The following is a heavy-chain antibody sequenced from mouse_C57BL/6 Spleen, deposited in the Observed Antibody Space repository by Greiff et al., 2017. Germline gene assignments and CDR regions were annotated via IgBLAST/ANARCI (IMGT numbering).Heavy chain of an antibody. V-gene: IGHV1-62-3*01. D-gene: IGHD6-1*01. CDR1: GYTFTSYW. J-gene: IGHJ2*01. Sequence: QVQLQQPGAELVKPGASVKLSCKASGYTFTSYWMPWVKQRPGQGLEWIGNIDPTSGGTNYNEKFKNKATLTVDKSSSTAYIPPSSLPSEAYAVYDCARPGCSYSFDYWGQGTTLTVSA. CDR3: ARPGCSYSFDY. CDR2: IDPTSGGT.